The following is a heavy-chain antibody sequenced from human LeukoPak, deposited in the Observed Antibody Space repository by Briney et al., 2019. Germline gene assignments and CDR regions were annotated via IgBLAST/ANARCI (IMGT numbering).Heavy chain of an antibody. CDR1: GGSISSYY. V-gene: IGHV4-59*01. CDR2: IYYSGST. J-gene: IGHJ3*02. D-gene: IGHD3-9*01. Sequence: SETLSLTCTVSGGSISSYYWSWIRQPPGKGLEWIGYIYYSGSTNYNPSLKSRVTISVDTSKNQFSLKLSSVTAADTAVYYCARDTTGYDIWTGSVSRIFDIWGQGTMVTVSS. CDR3: ARDTTGYDIWTGSVSRIFDI.